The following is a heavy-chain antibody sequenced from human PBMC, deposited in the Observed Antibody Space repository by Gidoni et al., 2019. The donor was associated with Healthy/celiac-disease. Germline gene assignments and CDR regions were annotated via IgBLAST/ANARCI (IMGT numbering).Heavy chain of an antibody. CDR2: ISYDGSNK. CDR1: GFTFSSYA. Sequence: RLSCAASGFTFSSYAMHWVRQAPGKGLEWVAVISYDGSNKYYADSVKGRFTISRDNSKNTLYLQMNSLRAENTAVYYCARGSDSGSYPPSGDDAFDIWGQGTMVTVSS. CDR3: ARGSDSGSYPPSGDDAFDI. D-gene: IGHD1-26*01. V-gene: IGHV3-30*04. J-gene: IGHJ3*02.